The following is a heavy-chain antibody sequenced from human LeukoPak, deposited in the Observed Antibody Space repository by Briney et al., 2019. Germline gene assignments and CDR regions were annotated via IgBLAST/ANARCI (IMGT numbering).Heavy chain of an antibody. J-gene: IGHJ4*02. D-gene: IGHD6-13*01. V-gene: IGHV1-2*04. CDR2: INPNSGGT. Sequence: GASVKVSCKASGYTFTGYYMHWVRQAPGQGLEWMGWINPNSGGTNYAQKFQGWVTMTRDTSISTAYMELSRLRSDDTAVYYCARDGVPGIAAAGTINYFDYWGQGTLVTVSS. CDR1: GYTFTGYY. CDR3: ARDGVPGIAAAGTINYFDY.